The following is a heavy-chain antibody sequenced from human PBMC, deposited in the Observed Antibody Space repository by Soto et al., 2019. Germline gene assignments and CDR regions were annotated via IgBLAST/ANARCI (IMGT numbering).Heavy chain of an antibody. D-gene: IGHD3-22*01. CDR1: GGSFTGYY. Sequence: QVQLQQWGAGLLKPSETLSLTCAVYGGSFTGYYWRWVRQSPGKGREWIGEINHSGSTNYNPSLKSRVTISIDMSKNQFSLRLNSVTAADTAVYYCSRASGYYYDSSGCHWGQGTLVTVSS. CDR2: INHSGST. J-gene: IGHJ4*02. CDR3: SRASGYYYDSSGCH. V-gene: IGHV4-34*01.